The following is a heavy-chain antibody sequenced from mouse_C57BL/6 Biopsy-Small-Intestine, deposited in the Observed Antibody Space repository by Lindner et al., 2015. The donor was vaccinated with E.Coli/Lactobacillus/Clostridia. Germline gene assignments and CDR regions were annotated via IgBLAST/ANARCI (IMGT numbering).Heavy chain of an antibody. CDR1: GYTFTDNN. J-gene: IGHJ3*01. V-gene: IGHV1-18*01. D-gene: IGHD4-1*01. CDR3: ARRDWGWFAY. Sequence: VQLQESGPELVKPGTSVKISCKASGYTFTDNNMDWMKQSHGESLEWIGDINPNNGITVYNQKFRGKASLTVDKSSNTAYMELRSLTSEDTAVYYCARRDWGWFAYWGQGTLVTVSA. CDR2: INPNNGIT.